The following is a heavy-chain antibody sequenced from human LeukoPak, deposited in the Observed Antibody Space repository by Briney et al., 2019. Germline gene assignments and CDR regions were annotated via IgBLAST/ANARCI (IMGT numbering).Heavy chain of an antibody. CDR3: ARPAGVSSSWYPDAFDI. D-gene: IGHD6-13*01. Sequence: GASVKVSCKASGYTFTGYYMHCVRQAPGQGLEWMGWINPKSGGTNYAQKFQGRVTMTRDTFISTAYMELSRLRSDDTAVYYCARPAGVSSSWYPDAFDIWGQGTMVTVSS. V-gene: IGHV1-2*02. J-gene: IGHJ3*02. CDR2: INPKSGGT. CDR1: GYTFTGYY.